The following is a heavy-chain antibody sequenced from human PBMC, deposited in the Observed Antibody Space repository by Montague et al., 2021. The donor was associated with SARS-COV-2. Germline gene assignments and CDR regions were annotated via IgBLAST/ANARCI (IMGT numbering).Heavy chain of an antibody. V-gene: IGHV3-30-3*01. CDR3: AREEVAGDYYCYYGMDV. CDR2: ISYDGSNK. D-gene: IGHD6-19*01. CDR1: GFTFSSYA. Sequence: SLRLSCAASGFTFSSYAMHWVRQAPGKGLEWVAVISYDGSNKYYADSVKGRFTISRDNSKNTLYLQMNSLRAEDTAVYYCAREEVAGDYYCYYGMDVWGQGTTVTVSS. J-gene: IGHJ6*02.